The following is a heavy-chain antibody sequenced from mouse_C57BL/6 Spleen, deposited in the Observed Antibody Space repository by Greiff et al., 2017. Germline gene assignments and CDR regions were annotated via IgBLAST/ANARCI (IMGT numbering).Heavy chain of an antibody. CDR1: GFSLTSYG. V-gene: IGHV2-5*01. Sequence: QVQLQQSGPGLVQPSQSLSITCTVSGFSLTSYGVHWVRQSPGKGLEWLGVIWRGGSTDYNAAFMSRLSITKDNSKSQVFFKMNSLQSDDTSIYYCAKRDSNWYFDVWGTGTTVTVSS. J-gene: IGHJ1*03. D-gene: IGHD2-5*01. CDR2: IWRGGST. CDR3: AKRDSNWYFDV.